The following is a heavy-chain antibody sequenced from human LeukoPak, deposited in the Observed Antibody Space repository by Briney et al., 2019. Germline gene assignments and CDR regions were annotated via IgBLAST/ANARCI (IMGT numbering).Heavy chain of an antibody. J-gene: IGHJ4*02. CDR3: AKISSTHFDY. V-gene: IGHV3-23*01. Sequence: GGSLRLSCAASGFTFSDYYMSWIRQAPGKGLEWVSAISGSGGSTYYADSVKGRFTISRDDSKNTLYLQMNSLRAEDTAVYYCAKISSTHFDYWGQGTLVTVSS. CDR1: GFTFSDYY. D-gene: IGHD2-2*01. CDR2: ISGSGGST.